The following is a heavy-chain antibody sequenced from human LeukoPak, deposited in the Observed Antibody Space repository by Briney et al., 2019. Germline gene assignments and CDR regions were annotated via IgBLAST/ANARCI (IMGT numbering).Heavy chain of an antibody. J-gene: IGHJ6*03. V-gene: IGHV1-69*13. CDR1: GYTFTSND. Sequence: SVKVSCKASGYTFTSNDITWVRQAPGPGLEWMGGTIPMFGTSNYAQKFHGRVTITADESTSTAYMELSSLRSEDTTVYYCATPYKEYSSSSDYLGHYYYYMDVWGKGTTVTVSS. CDR3: ATPYKEYSSSSDYLGHYYYYMDV. CDR2: TIPMFGTS. D-gene: IGHD6-6*01.